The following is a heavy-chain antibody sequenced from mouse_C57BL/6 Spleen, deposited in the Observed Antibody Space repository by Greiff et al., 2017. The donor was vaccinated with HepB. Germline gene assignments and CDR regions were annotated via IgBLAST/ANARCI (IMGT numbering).Heavy chain of an antibody. CDR3: ARGGTVVATTPYYYAMDY. CDR1: GYAFSSYW. J-gene: IGHJ4*01. V-gene: IGHV1-80*01. Sequence: VQLQQSGAELVKPGASVKISCKASGYAFSSYWMNWVKQRPGKGLEWIGQIYPGDGDTNYNGKFKGKATLTADKSSSTAYMQLSSLTSEDSAVYFCARGGTVVATTPYYYAMDYWGQGTSVTVSS. CDR2: IYPGDGDT. D-gene: IGHD1-1*01.